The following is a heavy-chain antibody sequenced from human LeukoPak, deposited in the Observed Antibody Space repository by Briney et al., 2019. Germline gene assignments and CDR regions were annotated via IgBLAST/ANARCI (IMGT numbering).Heavy chain of an antibody. Sequence: AASVKVSCKASGGTFSSYAISWVRQAPGQGLEWMGGIIPIFGTANYARKFQGRVTITADESTSTAYMELSRLRSDDTAVYYCAREEGLGYCSSTSCSQDYYYYGMDVWGQGTTVTVSS. J-gene: IGHJ6*02. V-gene: IGHV1-69*13. CDR1: GGTFSSYA. CDR3: AREEGLGYCSSTSCSQDYYYYGMDV. D-gene: IGHD2-2*01. CDR2: IIPIFGTA.